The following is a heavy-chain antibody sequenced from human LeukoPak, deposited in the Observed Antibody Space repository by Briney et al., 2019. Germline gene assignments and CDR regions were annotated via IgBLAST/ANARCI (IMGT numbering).Heavy chain of an antibody. J-gene: IGHJ5*02. D-gene: IGHD2-2*01. CDR3: ARDSRAKQDIVVVPAADNWFDP. CDR2: ISAYNGNT. V-gene: IGHV1-18*01. Sequence: GASVKVSCKASGYTFTSYGISWVPQAPGQGLEWMGWISAYNGNTNYAQKLQGRVTMTTDTSTSTAYMELRSLRSDDTAVYYCARDSRAKQDIVVVPAADNWFDPWGQGTLVTVSS. CDR1: GYTFTSYG.